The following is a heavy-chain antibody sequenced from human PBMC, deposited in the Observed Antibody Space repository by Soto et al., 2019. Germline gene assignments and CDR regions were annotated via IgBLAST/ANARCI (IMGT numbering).Heavy chain of an antibody. D-gene: IGHD2-15*01. CDR2: IWYDGRNK. J-gene: IGHJ4*02. CDR1: GFTFSSYA. V-gene: IGHV3-33*01. CDR3: ARGAGRYCSGGSCSRFYYFDF. Sequence: QVQLVESGGGVVQPGRSLRLSCAASGFTFSSYAMHWVRQAPGKGLEWVAGIWYDGRNKYYADDMKGRFTISRDNSKNTLYLTMNSLSAEDTAVYYCARGAGRYCSGGSCSRFYYFDFWGQGTMVTVSS.